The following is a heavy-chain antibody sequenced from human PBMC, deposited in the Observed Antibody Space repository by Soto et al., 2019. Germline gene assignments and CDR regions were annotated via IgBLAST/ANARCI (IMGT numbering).Heavy chain of an antibody. CDR2: ISTSSNYI. J-gene: IGHJ4*02. V-gene: IGHV3-21*01. CDR3: ARDASGSYYVDS. D-gene: IGHD3-10*01. CDR1: GFTFSSYN. Sequence: EVHLVESGGGLVKPGGSLRLSCAASGFTFSSYNMNWVRQAPGRGLEWVSSISTSSNYIYYADSVKGRFTVSRDNAKNSLYLQMNSLRAGDTAVYYCARDASGSYYVDSWGQGTLVTVSS.